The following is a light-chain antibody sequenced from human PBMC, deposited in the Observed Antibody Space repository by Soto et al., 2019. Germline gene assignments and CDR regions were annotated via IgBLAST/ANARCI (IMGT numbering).Light chain of an antibody. J-gene: IGKJ4*01. CDR1: QSVSSW. CDR2: KAS. CDR3: QQYNSYPLT. V-gene: IGKV1-5*03. Sequence: DIQMTQSPSTLSASVGDRVTITCRASQSVSSWLAWFQQKPGKAPKLLIYKASSLESGVPSRFSGSRSGTEFTLTISSLQPDDFATYYCQQYNSYPLTFGGGTKVDIK.